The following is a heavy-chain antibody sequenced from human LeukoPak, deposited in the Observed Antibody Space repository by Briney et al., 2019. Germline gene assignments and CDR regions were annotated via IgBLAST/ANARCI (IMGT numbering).Heavy chain of an antibody. Sequence: GASVRVSCKASVYTFTSYYMHWVRQAPGQGLEWVGIINPSGGSTSYAQKFQGRVTMTRDTSTSTVYMELSSLRSEDTAVYYCAAQAGPTPEFDYWGQGTLVTVSS. J-gene: IGHJ4*02. CDR1: VYTFTSYY. CDR3: AAQAGPTPEFDY. CDR2: INPSGGST. V-gene: IGHV1-46*01. D-gene: IGHD1-14*01.